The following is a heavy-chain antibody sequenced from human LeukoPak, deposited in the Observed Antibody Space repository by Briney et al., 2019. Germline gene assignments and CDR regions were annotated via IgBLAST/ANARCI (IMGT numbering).Heavy chain of an antibody. D-gene: IGHD2-15*01. J-gene: IGHJ3*01. CDR2: IGKYGDT. CDR3: VRPPPVYCSAGGCRSVGCVF. Sequence: PGGSLRLSCTASGFTFTSYDMHWVRQATGEGLEWVSYIGKYGDTSYPASVKGRFTISREIARNSLHLQMNSLRAADTGVYYCVRPPPVYCSAGGCRSVGCVFWGQGTVVTVSS. V-gene: IGHV3-13*01. CDR1: GFTFTSYD.